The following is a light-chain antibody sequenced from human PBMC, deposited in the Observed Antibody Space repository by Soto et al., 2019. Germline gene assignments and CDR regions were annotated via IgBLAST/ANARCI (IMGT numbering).Light chain of an antibody. Sequence: QAVVTQPPSVSGAPGQRVTISCTGSSSNIGAGYDVHWYQQLPGTAPKLLIYGNSNRPSGVPDRFSGSKSGTSASLAITGLQAEDEADYYCQSYDSSLSVWVFGTGTKVTVL. V-gene: IGLV1-40*01. CDR1: SSNIGAGYD. J-gene: IGLJ1*01. CDR2: GNS. CDR3: QSYDSSLSVWV.